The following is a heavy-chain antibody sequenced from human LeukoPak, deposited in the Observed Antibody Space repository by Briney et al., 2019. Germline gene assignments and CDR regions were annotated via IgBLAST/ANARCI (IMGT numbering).Heavy chain of an antibody. V-gene: IGHV1-18*01. J-gene: IGHJ3*02. CDR3: ARVRSASAGTASAFDI. D-gene: IGHD2-21*02. CDR2: ISTHKGNT. Sequence: ASVKVSCTASGYTFSSYEINWVGQAPGQGLEWMGGISTHKGNTNYAQKFQGRVTMTTATSTSTAYMELRSLRSDDTAVYYCARVRSASAGTASAFDIWGQGTMVTVSS. CDR1: GYTFSSYE.